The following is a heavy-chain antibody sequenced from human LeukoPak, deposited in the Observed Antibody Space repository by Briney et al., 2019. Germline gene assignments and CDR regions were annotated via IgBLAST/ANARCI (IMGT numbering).Heavy chain of an antibody. Sequence: GGSLRLSCAASGFTFSSYWMSWVRQAPGKGLEWVANIKQDGSEKYYVDSVKGRFTISRDNAKNSLYLQMNSLRAEDTAVYYCARESFVTIFGVVTSGDFYLDYWGQGTLVTVSS. D-gene: IGHD3-3*01. CDR3: ARESFVTIFGVVTSGDFYLDY. CDR2: IKQDGSEK. CDR1: GFTFSSYW. V-gene: IGHV3-7*03. J-gene: IGHJ4*02.